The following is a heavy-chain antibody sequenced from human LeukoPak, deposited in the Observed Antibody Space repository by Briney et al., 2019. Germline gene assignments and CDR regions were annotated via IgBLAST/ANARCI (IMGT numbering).Heavy chain of an antibody. CDR2: IYYSGTT. CDR1: GGSMRSYY. D-gene: IGHD6-19*01. V-gene: IGHV4-59*01. CDR3: ARGGGWYDY. Sequence: KTSETLSLTCTVSGGSMRSYYWSWIRQPPGKGLEWIGYIYYSGTTNYNPSLKSRVTISVDTSKNQFSLKLTSVTAADTAVFYRARGGGWYDYGGQGTLVTVSS. J-gene: IGHJ4*02.